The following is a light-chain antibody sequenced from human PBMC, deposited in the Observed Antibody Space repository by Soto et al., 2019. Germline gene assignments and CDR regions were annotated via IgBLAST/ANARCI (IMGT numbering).Light chain of an antibody. V-gene: IGKV3-20*01. CDR1: QSVTSNY. CDR2: GAS. J-gene: IGKJ1*01. CDR3: QRYGSSRPWT. Sequence: EVVLTQSPGTLSLSPGERATLSCRVSQSVTSNYIAWYQQKPGQAPRLLIYGASSRATGIPDRFSGSGSGTDFTLTISRLEPADFAVYYCQRYGSSRPWTFGQGTKVAIK.